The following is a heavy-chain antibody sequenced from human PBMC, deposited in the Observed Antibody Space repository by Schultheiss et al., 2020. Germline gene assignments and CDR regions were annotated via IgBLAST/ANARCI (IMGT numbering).Heavy chain of an antibody. J-gene: IGHJ4*02. V-gene: IGHV1-2*02. D-gene: IGHD3-3*01. CDR2: INPNSGGT. CDR1: GYTFTGNY. Sequence: ASVKVSCEASGYTFTGNYMHWVRQAPGQGLEWMGWINPNSGGTNYAQKFQGRVTMTRDTSISTAYMELSSLTSDDTAVYYCTSRILFLEWSEDYWGQGTLVTVYS. CDR3: TSRILFLEWSEDY.